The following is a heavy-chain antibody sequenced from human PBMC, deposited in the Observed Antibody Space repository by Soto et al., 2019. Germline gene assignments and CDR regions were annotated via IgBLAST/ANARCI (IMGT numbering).Heavy chain of an antibody. V-gene: IGHV4-38-2*01. CDR3: ARTFDYYGMDV. J-gene: IGHJ6*02. CDR1: GYSIGSGYY. Sequence: SETLSLTXAVSGYSIGSGYYWAWIRQAPGKGLEWIGSIYHAGSVYYNPSLNGRVALSMDTSKNHFSLKLTSVTAADPAVYYCARTFDYYGMDVWGQGTTVTVSS. CDR2: IYHAGSV.